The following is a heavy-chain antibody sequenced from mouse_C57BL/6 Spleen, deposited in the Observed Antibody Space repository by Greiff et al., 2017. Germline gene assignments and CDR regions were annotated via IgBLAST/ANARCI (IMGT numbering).Heavy chain of an antibody. V-gene: IGHV1-50*01. Sequence: QVHVKQPGAELVKPGASVKLSCKASGYTFTSYWMQWVKQRPGQGLEWIGEIDPSDSYTNYNQKFKGKATLTVDTSSSTAYMQLSSLTSEDSAVYYCARWKKTFAYWGQGTLVTVSA. CDR3: ARWKKTFAY. J-gene: IGHJ3*01. CDR1: GYTFTSYW. CDR2: IDPSDSYT.